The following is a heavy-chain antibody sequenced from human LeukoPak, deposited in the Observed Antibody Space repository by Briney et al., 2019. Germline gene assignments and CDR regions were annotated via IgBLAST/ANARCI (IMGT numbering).Heavy chain of an antibody. D-gene: IGHD3-10*01. V-gene: IGHV3-15*01. Sequence: PGGSLRLSCVASAFTFSSAWMNWVRQAPGKGLEWVCRIKTKTDGGTTAFAAPVKGRFNMSRDDSKNTLYLQMNSLKTEDTAMYYCTTGGLWSSGRVFWGQGTLVTVS. CDR3: TTGGLWSSGRVF. J-gene: IGHJ4*02. CDR1: AFTFSSAW. CDR2: IKTKTDGGTT.